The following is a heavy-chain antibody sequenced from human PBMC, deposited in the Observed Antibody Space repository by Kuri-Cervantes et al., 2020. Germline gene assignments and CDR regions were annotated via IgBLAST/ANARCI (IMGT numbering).Heavy chain of an antibody. CDR3: ARDHSSSWYNYFDY. Sequence: GESLKISCAASGFTFSSYAMHWVRQAPGKGLEWVAAISYDGSNKHYADSVKGRFTISRDNSKNTLYLQMNSLRAEDTAVYYCARDHSSSWYNYFDYWGQGTLVTVSS. CDR2: ISYDGSNK. D-gene: IGHD6-13*01. J-gene: IGHJ4*02. CDR1: GFTFSSYA. V-gene: IGHV3-30-3*01.